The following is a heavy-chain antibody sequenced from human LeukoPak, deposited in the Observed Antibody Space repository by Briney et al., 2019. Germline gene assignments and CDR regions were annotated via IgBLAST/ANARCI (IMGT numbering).Heavy chain of an antibody. Sequence: GSSVKVSCKASGGTFSSYAISWVRQAPGQGLEWMGGIIPIFGTANYAQKFQGRVTITADESTSTAYMELSSLRSEDTAVYYCARAEIRDEDIVVVPAAIGGDYYYYMDVWGKGTTVTVSS. V-gene: IGHV1-69*01. CDR2: IIPIFGTA. CDR1: GGTFSSYA. J-gene: IGHJ6*03. D-gene: IGHD2-2*02. CDR3: ARAEIRDEDIVVVPAAIGGDYYYYMDV.